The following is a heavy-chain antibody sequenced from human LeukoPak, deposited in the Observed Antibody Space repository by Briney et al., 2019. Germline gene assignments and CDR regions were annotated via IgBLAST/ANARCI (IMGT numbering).Heavy chain of an antibody. Sequence: GGSLRLSCAASGFTFSSHAMSWVRQAPGKGLEWVSVITSSGGSTYYADSVKGRFTISRDNAKNSLYLQMNSLRAEDTAVYYCARDIAAAGTQKSYWGQGTLVTVSS. V-gene: IGHV3-21*01. J-gene: IGHJ4*02. CDR2: ITSSGGST. D-gene: IGHD6-13*01. CDR3: ARDIAAAGTQKSY. CDR1: GFTFSSHA.